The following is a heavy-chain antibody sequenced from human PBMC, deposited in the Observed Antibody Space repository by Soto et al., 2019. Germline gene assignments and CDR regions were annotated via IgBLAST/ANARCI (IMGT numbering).Heavy chain of an antibody. CDR3: ARGGIVVVPAAKRVDY. Sequence: QVQLQQWGAGLLKPSETLSLTCAVYGGSFSGYYWSWIRQPPGKGLEWIGEINHSGSTNYNPSLKSRVTIAVDTSKNQFSLKLSSVTAADTAVYYWARGGIVVVPAAKRVDYWGQGTLVTVSS. J-gene: IGHJ4*02. V-gene: IGHV4-34*01. D-gene: IGHD2-2*01. CDR2: INHSGST. CDR1: GGSFSGYY.